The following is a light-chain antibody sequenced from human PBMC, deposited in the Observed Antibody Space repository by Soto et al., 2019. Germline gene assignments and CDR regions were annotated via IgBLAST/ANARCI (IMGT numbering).Light chain of an antibody. CDR3: QQYNSYFMYT. Sequence: DIQMTQSPSTLSASVGDRVTITCRASQSISSWLAWYQQKPGKAPKLLIYDASSLERGVPSRFSGSGSGTEFPLTIISLQPDDFATYCCQQYNSYFMYTFGQGTKLEIK. CDR2: DAS. V-gene: IGKV1-5*01. J-gene: IGKJ2*01. CDR1: QSISSW.